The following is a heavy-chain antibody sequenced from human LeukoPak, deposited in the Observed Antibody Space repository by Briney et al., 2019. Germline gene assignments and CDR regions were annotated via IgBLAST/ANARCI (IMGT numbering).Heavy chain of an antibody. CDR1: GYTFTSFD. CDR2: ISASNGNT. Sequence: GASVKVSCKASGYTFTSFDISWARQAPGQGLEWMGWISASNGNTNYAQRLQGRVTVTTDTSTSTAYMELRSLRSDDTAVYYCARSSSNWYNNWFDPWGQGTLVTVSS. CDR3: ARSSSNWYNNWFDP. J-gene: IGHJ5*02. V-gene: IGHV1-18*01. D-gene: IGHD6-13*01.